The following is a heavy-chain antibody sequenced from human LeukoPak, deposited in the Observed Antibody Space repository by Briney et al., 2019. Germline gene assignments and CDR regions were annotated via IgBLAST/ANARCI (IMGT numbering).Heavy chain of an antibody. CDR3: ARPPSRGYSSSFEY. D-gene: IGHD2-2*03. CDR1: RYSFPTYW. V-gene: IGHV5-51*01. CDR2: IYPDESNI. J-gene: IGHJ4*02. Sequence: GESLKISCKGSRYSFPTYWIAWVRQMPGKGLEWMGIIYPDESNIRYSPSFQGQVTISADKSISTAYLQWSSLKTSDTAMYYCARPPSRGYSSSFEYWGQGTLVTVSS.